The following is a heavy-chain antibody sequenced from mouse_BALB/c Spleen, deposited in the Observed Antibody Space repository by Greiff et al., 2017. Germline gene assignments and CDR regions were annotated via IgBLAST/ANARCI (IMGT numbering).Heavy chain of an antibody. D-gene: IGHD2-14*01. CDR3: ARSRYDMDY. J-gene: IGHJ4*01. V-gene: IGHV14-3*02. CDR1: GFTFKDSY. CDR2: IDPANGNT. Sequence: EVQLQQSGAELVKPGASVKLSCTASGFTFKDSYMHWVKQSPEQGLEWIGRIDPANGNTKYDPKFQGKATITADTSSNTAYLQLSSLTSEDTAVYYCARSRYDMDYWGQGTSVTVSS.